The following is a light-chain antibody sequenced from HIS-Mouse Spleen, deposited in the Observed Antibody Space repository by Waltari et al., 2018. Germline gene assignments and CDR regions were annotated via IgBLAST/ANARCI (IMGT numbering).Light chain of an antibody. Sequence: SYDLTQPPSVSVSTGQTARITCSGDALPKKYAYWYQQKSGQAPVLVIYEDNKRPSGIPERFSGSSSGTMATLTISGAQVEDEADYYCYSTDSSGNHRVFGGGTKLTVL. CDR2: EDN. CDR1: ALPKKY. V-gene: IGLV3-10*01. CDR3: YSTDSSGNHRV. J-gene: IGLJ2*01.